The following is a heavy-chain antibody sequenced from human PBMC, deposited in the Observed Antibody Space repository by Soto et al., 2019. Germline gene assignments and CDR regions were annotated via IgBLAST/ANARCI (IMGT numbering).Heavy chain of an antibody. Sequence: ASVKVSCKASGYTFTGYYMHWVRQAPGQGLEWMGWINPNSGGTNYAQKFQGWVTMTRDTSISTAYMELSRLRSDDTAVYYCARSEGSGSYDMPSDAFDIWGQGTMVTVSS. CDR3: ARSEGSGSYDMPSDAFDI. D-gene: IGHD3-10*01. J-gene: IGHJ3*02. V-gene: IGHV1-2*04. CDR2: INPNSGGT. CDR1: GYTFTGYY.